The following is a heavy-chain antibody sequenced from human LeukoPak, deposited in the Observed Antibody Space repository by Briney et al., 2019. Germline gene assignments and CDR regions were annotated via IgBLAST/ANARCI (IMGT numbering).Heavy chain of an antibody. V-gene: IGHV4-59*08. CDR2: VYETVKT. D-gene: IGHD1-7*01. CDR1: DGSINSYY. J-gene: IGHJ4*02. CDR3: ARHSPGTTYDY. Sequence: PSETLSLTCTVSDGSINSYYWAWIRQPPGKRLEWIGYVYETVKTKYNPSLKSRVAISVGMSTRQFSLSLTSVTAADTAFYYCARHSPGTTYDYWGQGTLVTVSS.